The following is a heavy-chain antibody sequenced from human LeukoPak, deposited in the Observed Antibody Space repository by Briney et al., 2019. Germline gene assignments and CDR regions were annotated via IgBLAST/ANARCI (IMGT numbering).Heavy chain of an antibody. CDR3: ASEGYSSSSDPFDP. Sequence: KPGGSLRLSCAASGFTFSSYSMNWDRQAPAKGLQWVSSISSSSSYIYYADSVKGRFTISRDNAKNSLYLQMNSLRAEDTAVYYCASEGYSSSSDPFDPWGQGTLVTVSS. CDR2: ISSSSSYI. D-gene: IGHD6-6*01. V-gene: IGHV3-21*01. J-gene: IGHJ5*02. CDR1: GFTFSSYS.